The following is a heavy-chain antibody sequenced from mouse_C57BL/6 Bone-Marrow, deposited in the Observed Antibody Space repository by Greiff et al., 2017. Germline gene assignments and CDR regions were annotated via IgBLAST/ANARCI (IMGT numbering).Heavy chain of an antibody. Sequence: QVQLKESGAELARPGASVKLSCKASGYTFTSYGISWVKQRTGQGLEWIGEIYPRSGNTYYNEKFKGKATLTADKSSSTAYMELRSLTSEDSAVYFCGRGGVPYYDAMDYWGQGTSVTVSS. J-gene: IGHJ4*01. CDR2: IYPRSGNT. V-gene: IGHV1-81*01. CDR3: GRGGVPYYDAMDY. CDR1: GYTFTSYG.